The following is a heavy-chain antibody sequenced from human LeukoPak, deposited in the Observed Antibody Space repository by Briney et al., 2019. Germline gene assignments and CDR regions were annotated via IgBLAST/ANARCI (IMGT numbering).Heavy chain of an antibody. D-gene: IGHD3-3*01. V-gene: IGHV4-39*01. Sequence: SETLSLTCNVSGGSISSSNYYWGWIRQPPGKGLEWIGNIFYNGSTFYNPSLKSRVTISVDTSKTQFSLKLSSVTASDTAVYYCARIPFTVFGVVIPIYYTDVWGKGTTVTVSS. J-gene: IGHJ6*03. CDR1: GGSISSSNYY. CDR3: ARIPFTVFGVVIPIYYTDV. CDR2: IFYNGST.